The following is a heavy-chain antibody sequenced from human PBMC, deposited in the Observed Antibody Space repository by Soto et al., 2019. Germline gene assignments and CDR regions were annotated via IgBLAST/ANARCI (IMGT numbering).Heavy chain of an antibody. Sequence: PSETLSLTCAVSGGSISSGGYSWSWIRQPPGKGLEWIGYIYHSGSTYYNPSLKSRVTISVDRSKNQFSLKLSSVTAADTAVYYCARGVGATYFDYWGQGTLVTASS. V-gene: IGHV4-30-2*01. J-gene: IGHJ4*02. D-gene: IGHD1-26*01. CDR3: ARGVGATYFDY. CDR1: GGSISSGGYS. CDR2: IYHSGST.